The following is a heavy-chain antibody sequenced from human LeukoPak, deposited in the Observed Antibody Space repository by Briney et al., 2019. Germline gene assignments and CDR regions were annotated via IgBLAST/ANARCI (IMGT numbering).Heavy chain of an antibody. CDR1: GYTFTGYY. CDR3: ARDRVLRYFDWTQIDY. V-gene: IGHV1-2*02. Sequence: VASVKVSCKASGYTFTGYYMHWVRQAPGQGLEWMGWINPNSGGTNYAQKFQGRVTMTRDTSISTAYMELSRLRSDDTAVYYCARDRVLRYFDWTQIDYWGQGTLVTVSS. J-gene: IGHJ4*02. D-gene: IGHD3-9*01. CDR2: INPNSGGT.